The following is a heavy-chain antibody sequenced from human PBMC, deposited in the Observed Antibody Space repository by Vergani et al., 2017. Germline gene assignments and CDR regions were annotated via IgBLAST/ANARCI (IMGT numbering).Heavy chain of an antibody. CDR2: ISYDGSNK. CDR3: ATHDIYCDSSGYYYTGYFDY. CDR1: GFTFSSYA. V-gene: IGHV3-30-3*01. J-gene: IGHJ4*02. Sequence: QVQLVESGGGVVQPGRSLRLSCAASGFTFSSYAMHWVRQAPGKGLEWVAVISYDGSNKYYADSVKGRFTISRDNSKNTLYLQMNSLRAEDTAVYYCATHDIYCDSSGYYYTGYFDYWGQGTLVTVSS. D-gene: IGHD3-22*01.